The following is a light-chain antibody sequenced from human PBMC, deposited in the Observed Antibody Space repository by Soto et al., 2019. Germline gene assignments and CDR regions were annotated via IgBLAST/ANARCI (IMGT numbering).Light chain of an antibody. CDR1: QSISSY. J-gene: IGKJ1*01. Sequence: DIQMTQSPSSLSASVGDGVTITCRASQSISSYVSWYQQKPGKAPKLLIYAASRLESGVPSRFSGSGSGTEFPLTISSLQPDDFATYYCQHYNSYSEAFGQGTKVDIK. V-gene: IGKV1-5*01. CDR3: QHYNSYSEA. CDR2: AAS.